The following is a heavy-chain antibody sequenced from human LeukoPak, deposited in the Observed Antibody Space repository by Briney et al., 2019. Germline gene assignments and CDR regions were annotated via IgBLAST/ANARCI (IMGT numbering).Heavy chain of an antibody. CDR1: GGTFSSYA. V-gene: IGHV1-69*06. CDR2: IVPIFGTA. Sequence: ASVKVSYKASGGTFSSYAISWVRQAPGQGLEWMGGIVPIFGTANYAQKFRGRVTITADKSTSTAYMELSSLRSEDTAVYYCARVSTGTLDYWGQGTLVTVSS. J-gene: IGHJ4*02. D-gene: IGHD3-9*01. CDR3: ARVSTGTLDY.